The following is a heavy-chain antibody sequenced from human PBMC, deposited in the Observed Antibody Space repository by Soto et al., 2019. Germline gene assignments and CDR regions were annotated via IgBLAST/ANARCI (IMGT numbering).Heavy chain of an antibody. CDR3: ARGWFIPGSPKFSY. D-gene: IGHD3-10*01. Sequence: PSETLSLTCTVSGGSISSSSYYWGWIRQPPGKGLEWIGRIYHSGSTNYNPSLKSRVTISVDTSKNQFSLKLSSVTAADTAVYYCARGWFIPGSPKFSYWGQGTLVTVSS. CDR1: GGSISSSSYY. CDR2: IYHSGST. J-gene: IGHJ4*02. V-gene: IGHV4-39*07.